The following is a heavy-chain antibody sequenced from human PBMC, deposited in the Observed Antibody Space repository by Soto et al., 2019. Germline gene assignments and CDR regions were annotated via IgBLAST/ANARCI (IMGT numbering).Heavy chain of an antibody. Sequence: DSLQVSCTSPGYTFTSYDINWVRQATGQGLEWMGWMNPNSGNTGYAQKFQGRVTMTRNTSISTAYMELSSLRSEDTAVYYCGRGVITLYSYFGMDLWGKGYTVTVSS. V-gene: IGHV1-8*01. CDR1: GYTFTSYD. J-gene: IGHJ6*04. D-gene: IGHD3-22*01. CDR3: GRGVITLYSYFGMDL. CDR2: MNPNSGNT.